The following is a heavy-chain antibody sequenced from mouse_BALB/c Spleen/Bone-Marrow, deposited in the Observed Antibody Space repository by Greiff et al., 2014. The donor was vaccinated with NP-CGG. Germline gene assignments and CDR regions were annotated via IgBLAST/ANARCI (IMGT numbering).Heavy chain of an antibody. CDR3: TRGLLRRGGYFDV. D-gene: IGHD2-3*01. CDR1: GYSFTSYW. CDR2: IYPGNSDT. Sequence: EVQLQQSGTVLARPGASVKMSCKASGYSFTSYWMHWVKQRPGRGLEWIGAIYPGNSDTSYNQKFKGKAKLTAVTSASTAYMELSSLTNEDSAVYYCTRGLLRRGGYFDVWGAGTTVTVSS. V-gene: IGHV1-5*01. J-gene: IGHJ1*01.